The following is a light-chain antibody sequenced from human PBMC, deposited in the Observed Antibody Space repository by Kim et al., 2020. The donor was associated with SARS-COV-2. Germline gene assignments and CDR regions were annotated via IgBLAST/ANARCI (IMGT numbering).Light chain of an antibody. CDR1: SSDVGGYNF. V-gene: IGLV2-14*03. J-gene: IGLJ1*01. Sequence: QSITISCTGTSSDVGGYNFVSWYQLHPGKAPKLMIYDVSKWPSGVSNRFSASKSGNTASLTISGLQAEDEADYYCSSYTSSRTFVFGTGTKVTVL. CDR3: SSYTSSRTFV. CDR2: DVS.